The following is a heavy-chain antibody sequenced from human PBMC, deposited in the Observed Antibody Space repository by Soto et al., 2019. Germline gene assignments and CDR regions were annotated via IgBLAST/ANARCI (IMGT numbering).Heavy chain of an antibody. CDR1: GGTFRTYA. CDR2: IIPMFGTA. J-gene: IGHJ4*02. D-gene: IGHD5-18*01. CDR3: ASGIQLWLRRINNGYSG. V-gene: IGHV1-69*14. Sequence: QVQLVQSGAEVKKPESSVKVSFKAPGGTFRTYAISWVRQAPGQGLAWMGGIIPMFGTANYAQRYQHRVTITADKSTNTVYMELSSLRSEDTAVYFCASGIQLWLRRINNGYSGWGQGTLVTVSS.